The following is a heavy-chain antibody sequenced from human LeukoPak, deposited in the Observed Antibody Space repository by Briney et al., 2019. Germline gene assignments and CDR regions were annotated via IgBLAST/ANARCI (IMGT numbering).Heavy chain of an antibody. D-gene: IGHD4-23*01. J-gene: IGHJ4*02. Sequence: GGSLRLSCAGSGITFSSYWMHWVRQAPGKGLVWVSRINSGGRSTNYAGSVKGRFTISRDNAKNTLYLQMNSLRAEDTAVYYCARSAYPGNSVIEDWGRGTLVTASS. CDR1: GITFSSYW. CDR2: INSGGRST. V-gene: IGHV3-74*01. CDR3: ARSAYPGNSVIED.